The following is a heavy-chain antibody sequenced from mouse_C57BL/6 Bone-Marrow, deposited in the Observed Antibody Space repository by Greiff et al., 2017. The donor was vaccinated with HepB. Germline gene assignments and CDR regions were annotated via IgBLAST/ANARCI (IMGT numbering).Heavy chain of an antibody. CDR1: GYAFTNYL. V-gene: IGHV1-54*01. D-gene: IGHD2-4*01. CDR2: INPGSGGT. J-gene: IGHJ3*01. CDR3: ARSEGDYDGFAY. Sequence: QVQLQQSGAELVRPGTSVKVSCKASGYAFTNYLIEWVKQRPGQGLEWIGVINPGSGGTNYNEKFKGKATLTADKSSSTAYMQLSSLTSEDSAVYFCARSEGDYDGFAYWGQGTLVTVSA.